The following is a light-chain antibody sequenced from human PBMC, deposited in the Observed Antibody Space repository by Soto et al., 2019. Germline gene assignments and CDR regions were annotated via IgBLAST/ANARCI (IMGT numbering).Light chain of an antibody. J-gene: IGKJ2*03. CDR3: QHYKHSKRYS. CDR1: ENINKW. Sequence: IQMIQSRPTLSESVGDSVTITYRSSENINKWLSWYQQRPXTDPNLXXYHASNLESGVPARCFSSRSWADLTLTISSLQTEDYATYYCQHYKHSKRYSVGQGTKVEIK. CDR2: HAS. V-gene: IGKV1-5*03.